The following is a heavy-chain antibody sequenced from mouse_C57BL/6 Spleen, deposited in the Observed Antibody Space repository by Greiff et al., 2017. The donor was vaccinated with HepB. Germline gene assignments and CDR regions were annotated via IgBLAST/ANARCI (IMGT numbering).Heavy chain of an antibody. V-gene: IGHV1-53*01. J-gene: IGHJ2*01. D-gene: IGHD1-1*01. CDR2: INPSNGGT. Sequence: QVQLQQPGTELVKPGASVKLSCKASGYTFTSYWMHWVKQRPGQGLEWIGNINPSNGGTNYNEKFKSKATLTVDKSSSTAYMQLSSLTSEDSAVYNCAIDGIRGLVATDYWGQGTTLTVSS. CDR1: GYTFTSYW. CDR3: AIDGIRGLVATDY.